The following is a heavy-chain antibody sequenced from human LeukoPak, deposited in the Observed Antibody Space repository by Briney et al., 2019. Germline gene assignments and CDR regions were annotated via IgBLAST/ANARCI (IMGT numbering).Heavy chain of an antibody. CDR1: GGSFSGYY. CDR2: INHSGST. V-gene: IGHV4-34*01. J-gene: IGHJ4*02. CDR3: ARGKDSSGVL. Sequence: PSETLSLTCAVYGGSFSGYYWSWIRQPPGKGLEWIGEINHSGSTNYNPSLKSRVTISVDTSKNQFSLKLSSVTAADTAVYYCARGKDSSGVLWGQGTLVTVSS. D-gene: IGHD3-22*01.